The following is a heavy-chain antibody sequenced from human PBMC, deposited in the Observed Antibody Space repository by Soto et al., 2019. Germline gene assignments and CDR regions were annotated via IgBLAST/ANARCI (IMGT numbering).Heavy chain of an antibody. Sequence: PSETLSLTCTVSGGSISSYYWSWIRQPPGKGLEWIGYIYYSGSTNYNPSLKSRVTIPVDTSKNQFSLKLSSVTAADTAVYYCARAYYYGSGSYGMDVWGQGTTVTVSS. D-gene: IGHD3-10*01. CDR1: GGSISSYY. CDR2: IYYSGST. V-gene: IGHV4-59*01. CDR3: ARAYYYGSGSYGMDV. J-gene: IGHJ6*02.